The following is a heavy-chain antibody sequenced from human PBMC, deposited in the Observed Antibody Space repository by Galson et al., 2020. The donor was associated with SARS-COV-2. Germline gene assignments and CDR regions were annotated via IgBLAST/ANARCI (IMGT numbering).Heavy chain of an antibody. CDR3: ARDEGIRGYNYGRLYYGMDV. CDR1: GFPFSTYS. Sequence: GGSLRLSCAASGFPFSTYSMNWVRLAPGKGLEWVSSISTSSSYSYYVDSVKGRFSISRDNPRNSLYLQMNSLRAEDTAVYYCARDEGIRGYNYGRLYYGMDVWGQGTTVTVSS. CDR2: ISTSSSYS. D-gene: IGHD5-18*01. J-gene: IGHJ6*02. V-gene: IGHV3-21*01.